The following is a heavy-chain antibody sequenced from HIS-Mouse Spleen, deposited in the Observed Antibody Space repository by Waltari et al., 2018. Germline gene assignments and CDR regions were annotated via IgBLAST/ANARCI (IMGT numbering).Heavy chain of an antibody. D-gene: IGHD6-13*01. V-gene: IGHV4-39*07. CDR2: IYYSGST. Sequence: QLQLQESGPGLVKPLETLSLTCTVSGGPISSSSYYWGWLRQPPGKGLGWIGSIYYSGSTYYNPSLKSRVTISVDTSKNQFSLKLSSVTAADTAVYYCAREIPYSSSWYDWYFDLWGRGTLVTVSS. CDR3: AREIPYSSSWYDWYFDL. CDR1: GGPISSSSYY. J-gene: IGHJ2*01.